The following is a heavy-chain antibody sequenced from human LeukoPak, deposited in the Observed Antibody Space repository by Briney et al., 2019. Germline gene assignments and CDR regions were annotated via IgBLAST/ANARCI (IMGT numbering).Heavy chain of an antibody. D-gene: IGHD3-22*01. V-gene: IGHV3-74*01. CDR3: ARDFYTNDYHSSGDDFDY. CDR2: INSDEMTT. J-gene: IGHJ4*02. Sequence: KAGGSLRLSCAASGFSLSPYWMHWVRQVPGKGLVWVSHINSDEMTTAYADSVKGRFTISTDKAKNTLYLQMNSLKAEDTAVYYCARDFYTNDYHSSGDDFDYWARDPWSPSPQ. CDR1: GFSLSPYW.